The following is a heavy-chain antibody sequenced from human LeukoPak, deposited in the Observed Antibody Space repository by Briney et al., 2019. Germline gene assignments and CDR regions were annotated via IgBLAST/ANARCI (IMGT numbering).Heavy chain of an antibody. CDR3: ARDFRGYSYGYHY. CDR1: GGSFSGYY. CDR2: INHSGST. Sequence: SETLSLTCAVYGGSFSGYYWSWIRQPPGKGLEWIGEINHSGSTNYNPSLKSRVTISVDTSKNQLSLKLSSVTAADTAVYYCARDFRGYSYGYHYWGQGTLVTVSS. D-gene: IGHD5-18*01. J-gene: IGHJ4*02. V-gene: IGHV4-34*01.